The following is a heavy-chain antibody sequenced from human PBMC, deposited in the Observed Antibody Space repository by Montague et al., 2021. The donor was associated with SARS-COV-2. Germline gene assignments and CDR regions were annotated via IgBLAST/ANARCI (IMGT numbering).Heavy chain of an antibody. CDR3: AKDRGGNSDWYFDL. Sequence: SLILSCAASGFTFSSYAMSWVRQAPVKGLEWVSAIRGSGGSTYYXDSVKGRFTISRDNSKNTLYLQMNSLGAEDTAVYYCAKDRGGNSDWYFDLWGRGTLVIGSS. V-gene: IGHV3-23*01. CDR2: IRGSGGST. CDR1: GFTFSSYA. D-gene: IGHD4-23*01. J-gene: IGHJ2*01.